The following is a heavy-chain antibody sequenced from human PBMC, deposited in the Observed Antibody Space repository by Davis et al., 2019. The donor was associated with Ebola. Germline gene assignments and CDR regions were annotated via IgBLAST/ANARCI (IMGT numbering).Heavy chain of an antibody. Sequence: GWSLRPSCAASDFTFSSYIMNWVRQAPGKGLEWVSYSSSSSSTIYYADSVKGRFTISRDNSKNTLYLQMDSLRAEDTAVYYCARDIRSGSWGIWGQGTLVTVSS. J-gene: IGHJ4*02. CDR2: SSSSSSTI. CDR1: DFTFSSYI. V-gene: IGHV3-48*01. CDR3: ARDIRSGSWGI. D-gene: IGHD1-26*01.